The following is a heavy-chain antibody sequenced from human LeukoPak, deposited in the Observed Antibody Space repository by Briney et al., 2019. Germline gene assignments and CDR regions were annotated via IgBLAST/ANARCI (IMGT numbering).Heavy chain of an antibody. J-gene: IGHJ4*02. D-gene: IGHD6-13*01. CDR2: IYYSGST. CDR1: GGSISSSSYY. V-gene: IGHV4-39*07. Sequence: SETLSLTCTVSGGSISSSSYYWGWIRQPPGKGLEWIGSIYYSGSTYYNPSLKSRVTISVDTSKNQFSLKLSSVTAADTAVYYCARVNPTGYSSRWGQGTLVTVSS. CDR3: ARVNPTGYSSR.